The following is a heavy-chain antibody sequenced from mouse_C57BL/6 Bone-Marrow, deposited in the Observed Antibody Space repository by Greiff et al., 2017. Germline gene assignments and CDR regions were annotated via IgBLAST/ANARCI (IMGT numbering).Heavy chain of an antibody. CDR3: ARQRAY. CDR1: GYTFTDYY. CDR2: INPYNGGT. Sequence: VQLKQSGPVLVKPGASVKMSCKASGYTFTDYYMNWVKQSHGKSLQWIGLINPYNGGTSYNQKFKGKATLTVDKSSSTAYMELNSLTSEDSAVYYCARQRAYWGQGTLVTVSA. V-gene: IGHV1-19*01. J-gene: IGHJ3*01.